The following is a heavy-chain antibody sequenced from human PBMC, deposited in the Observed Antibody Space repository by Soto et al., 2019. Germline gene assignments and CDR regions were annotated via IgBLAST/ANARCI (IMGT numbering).Heavy chain of an antibody. CDR2: IWYDGSNK. Sequence: QVQLVESGGGVVQPGRSLRLSCAASGFTFSSYGMHWVRQAPGKGLEWVAVIWYDGSNKYYADSVKGRFTISRDNSKNTLYLQMNSLRAEDTAVYYCAREGGIQLWARDYYGMDVWGQGTTVTVSS. D-gene: IGHD5-18*01. CDR1: GFTFSSYG. V-gene: IGHV3-33*01. J-gene: IGHJ6*02. CDR3: AREGGIQLWARDYYGMDV.